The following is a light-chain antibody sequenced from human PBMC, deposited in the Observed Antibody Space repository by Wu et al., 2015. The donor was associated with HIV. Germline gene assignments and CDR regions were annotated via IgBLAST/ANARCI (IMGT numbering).Light chain of an antibody. CDR3: QQYNNWPQT. CDR2: GAS. J-gene: IGKJ1*01. Sequence: EIVLTQSPGTLSLSPGERATLSCRASQSVSSSYLAWYQQKPGQAPRLLIYGASSRATGIPDRFSGSGSGTDFTLTISSLQSEDFAVYYCQQYNNWPQTFGQGTKVEMK. V-gene: IGKV3-20*01. CDR1: QSVSSSY.